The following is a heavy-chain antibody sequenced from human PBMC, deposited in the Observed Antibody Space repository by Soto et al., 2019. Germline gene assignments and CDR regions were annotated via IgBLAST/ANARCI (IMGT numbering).Heavy chain of an antibody. D-gene: IGHD5-12*01. CDR3: AKESGVGWLPSLDYYYYYMDV. V-gene: IGHV3-30*18. J-gene: IGHJ6*03. CDR1: GFTFSSYG. Sequence: GGSLRLSCAASGFTFSSYGMHWVRQAPGKGPEWVAVISYDGSNKYYADSVKGRFTISRDNSKNTLYLQMNSLRAEDTAVYYCAKESGVGWLPSLDYYYYYMDVSGKGTTVTVSS. CDR2: ISYDGSNK.